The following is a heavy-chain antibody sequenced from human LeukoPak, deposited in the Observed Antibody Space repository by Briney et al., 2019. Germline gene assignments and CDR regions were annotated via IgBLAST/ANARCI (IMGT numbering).Heavy chain of an antibody. D-gene: IGHD5-18*01. CDR2: IIPISGTA. J-gene: IGHJ6*02. CDR3: ARDTAMVTYYYGMDV. Sequence: SVKVSCKASGGTFSSYAISWVRQAPGQGLEWMGGIIPISGTANYAQKFQGRVTITADVSTSTAYMELSSLRSEDTAVYYCARDTAMVTYYYGMDVWGQGTTVTVSS. CDR1: GGTFSSYA. V-gene: IGHV1-69*13.